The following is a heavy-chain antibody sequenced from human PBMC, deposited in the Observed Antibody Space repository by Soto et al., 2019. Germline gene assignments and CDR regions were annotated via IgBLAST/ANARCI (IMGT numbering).Heavy chain of an antibody. D-gene: IGHD5-18*01. CDR2: IWYDGSNK. J-gene: IGHJ4*02. V-gene: IGHV3-30*19. CDR3: ARAIETAMDPCDY. Sequence: SLRLSCAASGFTFSDYGMHWVRQAPGKGLEWVAVIWYDGSNKYYADSVKGRFTISRDNSKNTFYLQMNSLRGDDTALYYCARAIETAMDPCDYWGQGALVTVSS. CDR1: GFTFSDYG.